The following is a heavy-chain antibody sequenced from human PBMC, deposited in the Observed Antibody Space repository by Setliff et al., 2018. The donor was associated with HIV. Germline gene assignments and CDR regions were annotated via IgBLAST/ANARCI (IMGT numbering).Heavy chain of an antibody. J-gene: IGHJ4*02. CDR1: GGAFNDYY. D-gene: IGHD2-8*01. V-gene: IGHV4-34*01. CDR2: INHSGNI. Sequence: SETLSLTCAVYGGAFNDYYWNWIRQPPGEGLQWIGEINHSGNINYNPSLRSRVTMSVDTSKKQFSLNLTSVTAADTAVYYCARGTYYNGGHLPLDSWGQGALVTVSS. CDR3: ARGTYYNGGHLPLDS.